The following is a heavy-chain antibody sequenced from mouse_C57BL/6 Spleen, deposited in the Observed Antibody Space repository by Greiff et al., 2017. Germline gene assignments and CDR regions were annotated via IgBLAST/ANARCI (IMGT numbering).Heavy chain of an antibody. V-gene: IGHV1-69*01. D-gene: IGHD2-3*01. CDR2: IDPSDSYT. CDR3: ARGLDAYYGY. CDR1: GYTFTSYW. J-gene: IGHJ2*01. Sequence: QVQLQQPGAELVMPGASVKLSCKASGYTFTSYWMHWVKQRPGQGLEWIGEIDPSDSYTNYNQKFKGKSTLTVDKSSSTAYMQLSSLTSEDSAVYYCARGLDAYYGYWGQGTTLTVSS.